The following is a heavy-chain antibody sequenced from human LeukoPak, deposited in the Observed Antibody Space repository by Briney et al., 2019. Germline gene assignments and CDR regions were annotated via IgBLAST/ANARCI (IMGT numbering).Heavy chain of an antibody. D-gene: IGHD7-27*01. CDR3: AREWVNWGLRGYYYGMDV. CDR2: INPSGGST. Sequence: ASVKVSCKASGYTFTSYYMHWVRQAPGQGLEWMGIINPSGGSTSYAQKFQGRVTMTRDTSTSTVYMELSSLRSEDTAVYYCAREWVNWGLRGYYYGMDVWGQGTTVTVSS. J-gene: IGHJ6*02. CDR1: GYTFTSYY. V-gene: IGHV1-46*01.